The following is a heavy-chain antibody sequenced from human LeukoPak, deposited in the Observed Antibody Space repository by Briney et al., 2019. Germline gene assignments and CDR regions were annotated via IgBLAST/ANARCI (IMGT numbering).Heavy chain of an antibody. CDR3: ARYYYESAGYYSVPYFDY. V-gene: IGHV3-66*01. CDR1: GFTVSTNY. D-gene: IGHD3-22*01. CDR2: IYSGGST. Sequence: PGGSLRLSCAASGFTVSTNYMSWVRQAPGKGLEWVSVIYSGGSTYYADSVKGRFTLSRDNSKNTLYLQMNTLRAEDTAVYFCARYYYESAGYYSVPYFDYWGQGTLVSVSS. J-gene: IGHJ4*02.